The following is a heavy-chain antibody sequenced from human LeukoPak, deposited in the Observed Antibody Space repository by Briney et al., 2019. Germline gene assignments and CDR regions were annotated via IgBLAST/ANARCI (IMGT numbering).Heavy chain of an antibody. J-gene: IGHJ4*02. CDR3: ARDVGGYNYGYSLDY. D-gene: IGHD5-18*01. CDR2: IYTSGST. V-gene: IGHV4-4*07. CDR1: GGSISSYY. Sequence: SETLSLTCTVSGGSISSYYWNWIRKPAGKGLDWIGRIYTSGSTSYNSSLKSRVTMSVDTSKNQFSLKLSSVTAADTAVYYCARDVGGYNYGYSLDYWGQGTLVSVSS.